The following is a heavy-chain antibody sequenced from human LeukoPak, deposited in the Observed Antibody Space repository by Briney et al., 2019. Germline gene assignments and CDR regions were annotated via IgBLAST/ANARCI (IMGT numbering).Heavy chain of an antibody. CDR2: IYTSGST. CDR3: ARGIPHFDP. Sequence: PSETLSLTCSVSGVSISGFYWSWIGQPAGKGLEWIGRIYTSGSTNYNPSLKSRVTMSVDTSKNQFSLKMNSVTAADTAVYYCARGIPHFDPWGQGTLVTVSS. CDR1: GVSISGFY. V-gene: IGHV4-4*07. J-gene: IGHJ5*02.